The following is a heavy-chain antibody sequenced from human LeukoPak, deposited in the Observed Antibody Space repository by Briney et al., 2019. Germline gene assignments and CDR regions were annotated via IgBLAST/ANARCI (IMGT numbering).Heavy chain of an antibody. V-gene: IGHV4-39*07. CDR2: IYYSGST. Sequence: TSETLSLTCTVSGGSISSSSYYWGWIRQPPGKGLEWIGSIYYSGSTNYNPSLKSRVTISVDTSKNQFSLKLSSVTAADTAVYYCARDQGVAGRDAFDIWGQGTMVTVSS. D-gene: IGHD6-19*01. CDR1: GGSISSSSYY. CDR3: ARDQGVAGRDAFDI. J-gene: IGHJ3*02.